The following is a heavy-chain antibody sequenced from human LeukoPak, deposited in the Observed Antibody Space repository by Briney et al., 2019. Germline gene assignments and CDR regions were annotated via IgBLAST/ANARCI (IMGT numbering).Heavy chain of an antibody. CDR3: ARGGERQIQFHFDY. V-gene: IGHV3-21*01. D-gene: IGHD1-26*01. J-gene: IGHJ4*02. Sequence: PGGSLRLSCAASGFTFSSYSMNWVRQAPGKGLEWVSSISGGATYIYYADSVKGRFTISRDNAKNSLYLQMNSLRAEDTAVYYCARGGERQIQFHFDYWGQGTLVTVSS. CDR2: ISGGATYI. CDR1: GFTFSSYS.